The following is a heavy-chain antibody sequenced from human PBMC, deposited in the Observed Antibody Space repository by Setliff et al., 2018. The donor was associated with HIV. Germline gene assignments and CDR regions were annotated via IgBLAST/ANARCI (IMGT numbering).Heavy chain of an antibody. CDR3: ARQGAGYYYDSSEYYTGNGLDM. J-gene: IGHJ3*02. CDR2: VSHRGTT. Sequence: PSETLSLTCAVSGDSISGGYYWAWIRQAPGKGLEWVGSVSHRGTTYYKSSPKSRVTIAADTPKNQVSLNLRAVTAADTAVYYCARQGAGYYYDSSEYYTGNGLDMWGQGTMVTVSS. D-gene: IGHD3-22*01. V-gene: IGHV4-38-2*01. CDR1: GDSISGGYY.